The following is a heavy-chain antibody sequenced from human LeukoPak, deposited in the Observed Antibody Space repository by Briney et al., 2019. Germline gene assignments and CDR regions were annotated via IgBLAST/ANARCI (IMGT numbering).Heavy chain of an antibody. CDR3: ARGIKNYYGVDV. V-gene: IGHV3-74*01. J-gene: IGHJ6*02. CDR2: IKGDESST. Sequence: GGSLRLSCAASGFTFTSYWIHWVRQAPGKGLVWVSRIKGDESSTNYADSVKGRFTISRDNAKNTVYLHMNSLRVEDAAVYYCARGIKNYYGVDVWGQGTTVTVSS. CDR1: GFTFTSYW. D-gene: IGHD2-15*01.